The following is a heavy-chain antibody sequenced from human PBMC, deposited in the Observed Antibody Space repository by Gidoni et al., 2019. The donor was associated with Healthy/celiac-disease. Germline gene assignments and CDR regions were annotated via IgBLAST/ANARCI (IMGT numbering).Heavy chain of an antibody. CDR2: ISGSGGST. Sequence: EVQLLVSGGGLVQPGGSLRLSCAASGFTFSSYAMSWVRQAPGKGLEWVSAISGSGGSTYYADYVKGRFTISRDNSKNTLYLQMNSLRAEDTAVYYCAKVSEVRWGAFDYWGQGTLVTVSS. CDR1: GFTFSSYA. J-gene: IGHJ4*02. V-gene: IGHV3-23*01. D-gene: IGHD3-16*01. CDR3: AKVSEVRWGAFDY.